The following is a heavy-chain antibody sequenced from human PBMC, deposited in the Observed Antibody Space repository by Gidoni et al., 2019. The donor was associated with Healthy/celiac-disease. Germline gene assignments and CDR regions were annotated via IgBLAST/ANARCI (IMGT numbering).Heavy chain of an antibody. D-gene: IGHD6-13*01. CDR3: ARVIAAAFVWFDP. J-gene: IGHJ5*02. V-gene: IGHV1-69*01. Sequence: QMQLVQSGAEVKKPGSAVKVSCKASGGTSRSYDISWVRQAPGQGREWMGGIIPIFGTANYAQKFQGRVTIPADESTRTAYMELSSLRSEDTAVYYCARVIAAAFVWFDPWGQGTLVTVSS. CDR2: IIPIFGTA. CDR1: GGTSRSYD.